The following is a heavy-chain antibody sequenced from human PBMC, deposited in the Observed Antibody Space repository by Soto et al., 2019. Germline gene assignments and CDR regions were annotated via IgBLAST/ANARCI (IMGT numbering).Heavy chain of an antibody. CDR1: GFTFSSYG. D-gene: IGHD6-19*01. CDR2: ISYDGSNK. J-gene: IGHJ4*02. V-gene: IGHV3-30*03. Sequence: QVQLVESGGGVVQPGRSLRLSCAASGFTFSSYGIHWVRQAPGKGLEWVAVISYDGSNKYYADSVKGRFTISRDNSKNTLYLQMNSLRAEDTAVYYCARDSSGSLVSYFDYWGQGTLVTVSS. CDR3: ARDSSGSLVSYFDY.